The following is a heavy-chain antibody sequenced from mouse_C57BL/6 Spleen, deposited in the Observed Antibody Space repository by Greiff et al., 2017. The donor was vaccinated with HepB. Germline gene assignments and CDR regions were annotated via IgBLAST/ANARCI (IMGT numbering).Heavy chain of an antibody. CDR2: INPNYGTT. D-gene: IGHD1-1*01. J-gene: IGHJ3*01. CDR1: GYSFTDYN. CDR3: ARGGYGSSWFAY. V-gene: IGHV1-39*01. Sequence: EVKLMESGPELVKPGASVKISCKASGYSFTDYNMNWVKQSNGKSLEWIGVINPNYGTTSYNQKFKGKATLTVDQSSSTAYMQLNSLTSEDSAVYYCARGGYGSSWFAYWGQGTLVTVSA.